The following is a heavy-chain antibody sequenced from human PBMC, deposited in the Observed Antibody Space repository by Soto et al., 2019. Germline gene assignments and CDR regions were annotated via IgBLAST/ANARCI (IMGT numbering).Heavy chain of an antibody. CDR3: ARDRYYYGSGSPLRGMDV. CDR1: GGSISSSNW. D-gene: IGHD3-10*01. V-gene: IGHV4-4*02. CDR2: IYHSGSI. Sequence: SETLSLTCAVSGGSISSSNWWSWVRQPPGKGLEWIGEIYHSGSINYNPSLKSRVTISVDKSKNQFSLKLSSVTAADTAVCYCARDRYYYGSGSPLRGMDVWGQGTTVTVSS. J-gene: IGHJ6*02.